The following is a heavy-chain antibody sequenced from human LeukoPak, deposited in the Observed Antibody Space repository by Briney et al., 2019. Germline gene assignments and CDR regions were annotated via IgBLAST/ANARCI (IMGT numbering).Heavy chain of an antibody. V-gene: IGHV4-59*01. CDR3: ASSGWYEWFDP. J-gene: IGHJ5*02. CDR1: GGSISSYY. D-gene: IGHD6-19*01. Sequence: SETLSLTCTVSGGSISSYYWSWIRQPPGKGLEWIGYIYYSGSTNYNPSLKSRVTISADTSKNQFSLKLSSVTAADTAVYYCASSGWYEWFDPWGQGTLVTVSS. CDR2: IYYSGST.